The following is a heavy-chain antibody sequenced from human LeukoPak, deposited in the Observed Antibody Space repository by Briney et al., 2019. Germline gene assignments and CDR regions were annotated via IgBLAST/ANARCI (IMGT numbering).Heavy chain of an antibody. Sequence: SVKVSCKASGGTFSSYAISWVRQAPGQGLEWVGRIIPIFGTANYAQKFQGRVTITTDESTSTAYMELSSLRSEDTAVYYCARSSSSWYEGPPFDPWGQGTLVTVSS. CDR1: GGTFSSYA. CDR3: ARSSSSWYEGPPFDP. J-gene: IGHJ5*02. CDR2: IIPIFGTA. V-gene: IGHV1-69*05. D-gene: IGHD6-13*01.